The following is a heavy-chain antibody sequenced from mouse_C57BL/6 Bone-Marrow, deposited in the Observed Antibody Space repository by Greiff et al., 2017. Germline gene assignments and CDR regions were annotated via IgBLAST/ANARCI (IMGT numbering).Heavy chain of an antibody. V-gene: IGHV5-4*03. Sequence: EVKLMESGGGLVKPGGSLKLSCAASGFTFSSYAMSWVRQTPEKRLEWVATISDGGSYTYYPDNVKGRFTISRDNAKNNLYLQMSHLKSEDTAMYYCARATPWIYYYGSSYAMDYWGQGTSVTVSS. CDR2: ISDGGSYT. CDR3: ARATPWIYYYGSSYAMDY. J-gene: IGHJ4*01. D-gene: IGHD1-1*01. CDR1: GFTFSSYA.